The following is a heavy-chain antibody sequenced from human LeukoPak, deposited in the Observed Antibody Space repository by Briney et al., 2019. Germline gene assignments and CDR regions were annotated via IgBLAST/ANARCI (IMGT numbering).Heavy chain of an antibody. CDR2: IWYDGSNI. J-gene: IGHJ4*02. CDR3: ARARNDYDTSSFSALDY. V-gene: IGHV3-33*01. Sequence: GGSLRLSCAASGFTFSSYGMHWVRQAPGKGLEWLAVIWYDGSNIYYADPVKGRFAISRDNSKNTLYLQIDSLRAEDTAVYYCARARNDYDTSSFSALDYWGQGTLVTVSS. D-gene: IGHD3-22*01. CDR1: GFTFSSYG.